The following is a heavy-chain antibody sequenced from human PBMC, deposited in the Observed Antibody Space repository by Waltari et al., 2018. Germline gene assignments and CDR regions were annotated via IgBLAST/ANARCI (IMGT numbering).Heavy chain of an antibody. CDR1: GFTFSSYS. D-gene: IGHD2-15*01. CDR2: ISSSSSTI. CDR3: ARGPRYCSGGSCYSWFDY. Sequence: EVQLVESGGGLVQPGGSLRLSCAASGFTFSSYSMNWVRQAPGQGLEWVSYISSSSSTIYYADSVKGRFTISRDNAKNSLYLQMNSLRAEDTAVYYCARGPRYCSGGSCYSWFDYWGQGTLVTVSS. V-gene: IGHV3-48*01. J-gene: IGHJ4*02.